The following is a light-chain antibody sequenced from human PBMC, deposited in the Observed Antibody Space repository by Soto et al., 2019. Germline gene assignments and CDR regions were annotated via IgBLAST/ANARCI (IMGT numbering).Light chain of an antibody. J-gene: IGKJ2*01. CDR1: ESVLYSSINKNY. CDR2: WAS. Sequence: DIVMTQSPDSLAVSLGERATINCKSSESVLYSSINKNYLAWYQKKPGQPPKLLLYWASTRESGVPDRFSGSGSGSDFTLSISSLQAEDVAVYYCQQYYTNPHTFGQGTRLEIK. CDR3: QQYYTNPHT. V-gene: IGKV4-1*01.